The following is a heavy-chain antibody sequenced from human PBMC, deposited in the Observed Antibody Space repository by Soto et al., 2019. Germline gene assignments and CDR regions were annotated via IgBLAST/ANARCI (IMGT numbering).Heavy chain of an antibody. Sequence: SETLSLTCTVSGGSISSSSYYWGWIRQPPGKGLEWIGSIYYSGSTYYNPSLKSRVTISVDTSKNQFSLKLSSVTAADTAVYYCARRSLVATILGDYWGQGTLVTVSS. V-gene: IGHV4-39*01. D-gene: IGHD5-12*01. J-gene: IGHJ4*02. CDR3: ARRSLVATILGDY. CDR2: IYYSGST. CDR1: GGSISSSSYY.